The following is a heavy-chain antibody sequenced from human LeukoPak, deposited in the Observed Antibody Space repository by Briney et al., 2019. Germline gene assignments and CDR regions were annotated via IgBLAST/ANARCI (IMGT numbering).Heavy chain of an antibody. V-gene: IGHV1-2*02. CDR3: ARGGRYYGSGSYTAFDI. J-gene: IGHJ3*02. CDR2: INPNSGGT. CDR1: GYTFTGYY. Sequence: GASVKVSCKASGYTFTGYYMHWVRQAPGQGLEWMGCINPNSGGTNYAQKFQGRVTMTRDTSISTAYMELSRLRSDDTAVYYCARGGRYYGSGSYTAFDIWGQGTMVTVSS. D-gene: IGHD3-10*01.